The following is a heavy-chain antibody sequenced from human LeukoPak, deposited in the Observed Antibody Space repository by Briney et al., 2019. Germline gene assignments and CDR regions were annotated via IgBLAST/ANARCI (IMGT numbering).Heavy chain of an antibody. Sequence: GASVKVSCKASGFVFTGYYMHWVRQAPGQGLERMGWMNPGTGTTKYSQKFQGRVTMSRDTSSTTAYMELNRLTSDDTAVYYCARDGSGFSPYWYFDLWGRGTLVTVSS. D-gene: IGHD3-3*01. CDR3: ARDGSGFSPYWYFDL. CDR2: MNPGTGTT. CDR1: GFVFTGYY. J-gene: IGHJ2*01. V-gene: IGHV1-2*02.